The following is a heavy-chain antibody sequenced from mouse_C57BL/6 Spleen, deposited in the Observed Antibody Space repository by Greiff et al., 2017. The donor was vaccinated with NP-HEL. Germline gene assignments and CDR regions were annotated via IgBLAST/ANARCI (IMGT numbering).Heavy chain of an antibody. CDR2: INPNNGGT. CDR1: GYTFTDYY. Sequence: VQLQQSGPELVKPGASVKISCKASGYTFTDYYMNWVKQSHGKSLEWIGDINPNNGGTSYNQKFKGKATLTVDKSSSTAYMELRSLTSEDSAVYYCAPRRDYWGQGTSVTVSS. CDR3: APRRDY. V-gene: IGHV1-26*01. J-gene: IGHJ4*01.